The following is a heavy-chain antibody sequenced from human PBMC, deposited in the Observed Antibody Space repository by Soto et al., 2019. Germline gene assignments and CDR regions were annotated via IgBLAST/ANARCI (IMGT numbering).Heavy chain of an antibody. Sequence: QVQLQEPGPGLVKPSQTLSLTCTVSGGSISRGGYYWSWIRQHPGQGLEWIWYSYYRVSTYYNPSRKSRVTISVDTSKNQFSLKLSSVTAADTAVYYCARERRHIVVVTASREDFDLWGRGTLVTVSS. CDR3: ARERRHIVVVTASREDFDL. CDR2: SYYRVST. J-gene: IGHJ2*01. V-gene: IGHV4-31*03. D-gene: IGHD2-21*02. CDR1: GGSISRGGYY.